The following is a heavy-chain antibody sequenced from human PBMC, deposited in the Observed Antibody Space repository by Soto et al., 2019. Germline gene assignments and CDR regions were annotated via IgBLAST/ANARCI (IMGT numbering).Heavy chain of an antibody. CDR2: IYSGGST. V-gene: IGHV3-53*01. CDR3: ARYDILTGSIDY. D-gene: IGHD3-9*01. Sequence: LRLSCAASGFTVSSNYMSWVRQAPGKGLEWVSVIYSGGSTYYADSVKGRFTISRDNSKNTLYLQMNSLRAEDTAVYYCARYDILTGSIDYWGQGTLVTVSS. CDR1: GFTVSSNY. J-gene: IGHJ4*02.